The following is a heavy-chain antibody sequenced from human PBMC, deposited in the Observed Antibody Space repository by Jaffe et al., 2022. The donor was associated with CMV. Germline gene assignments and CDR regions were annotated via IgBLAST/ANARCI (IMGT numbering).Heavy chain of an antibody. CDR1: GFTFSNAW. D-gene: IGHD3-10*01. Sequence: EVQLVESGGGLVKPGGSLRLSCAASGFTFSNAWMSWVRQAPGKGLEWVGRIKSKTDGGTTDYAAPVKGRFTISRDDSKNTLYLQMNSLKTEDTAVYYCTPNSNYYGSGSKKYYFDYWGQGTLVTVSS. CDR2: IKSKTDGGTT. CDR3: TPNSNYYGSGSKKYYFDY. J-gene: IGHJ4*02. V-gene: IGHV3-15*01.